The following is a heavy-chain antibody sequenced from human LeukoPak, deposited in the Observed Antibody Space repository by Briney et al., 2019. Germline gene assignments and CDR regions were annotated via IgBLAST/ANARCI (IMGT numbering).Heavy chain of an antibody. J-gene: IGHJ4*02. V-gene: IGHV1-2*02. CDR3: ARGKEGTELWRWGVLDY. D-gene: IGHD5-24*01. CDR1: GYTFTGYY. CDR2: INPNSGGT. Sequence: ASVKVSCKASGYTFTGYYMHWVRQAPGQGLEWMGWINPNSGGTNYAQKFQGRVTMTRDTSISTAYMEPSRLRSDDTAVYYCARGKEGTELWRWGVLDYWGQGTLVTVSS.